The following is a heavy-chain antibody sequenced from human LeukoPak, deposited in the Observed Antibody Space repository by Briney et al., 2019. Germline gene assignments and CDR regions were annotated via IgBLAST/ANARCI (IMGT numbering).Heavy chain of an antibody. Sequence: KSSETLSLTCTVSGGSISSSSHSWGWIRQPPGKGLECTGTIYYTGRTYYNPSLESRLTISVDTSKNQFSLKLTSVTAADTAIYYCAQSLGSGNWIGNWFDPWGQGTLVTVSS. J-gene: IGHJ5*02. D-gene: IGHD1-1*01. CDR2: IYYTGRT. CDR3: AQSLGSGNWIGNWFDP. V-gene: IGHV4-39*01. CDR1: GGSISSSSHS.